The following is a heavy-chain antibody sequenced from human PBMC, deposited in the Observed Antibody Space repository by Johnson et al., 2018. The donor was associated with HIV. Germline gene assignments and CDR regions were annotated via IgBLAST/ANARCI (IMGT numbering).Heavy chain of an antibody. V-gene: IGHV3-13*01. J-gene: IGHJ3*02. CDR2: IGTAGDT. CDR1: GFTFSSYD. D-gene: IGHD2-15*01. CDR3: ARDATGCYSPDAFDI. Sequence: VQLVESGGGVVQPGGSLRLSCAASGFTFSSYDMHWVRQATGKGLEWVSAIGTAGDTYYPGSVKGRFTISRDNSKNTLYLQMNSLRAEDTAVYYCARDATGCYSPDAFDIWGQGTMVTVSS.